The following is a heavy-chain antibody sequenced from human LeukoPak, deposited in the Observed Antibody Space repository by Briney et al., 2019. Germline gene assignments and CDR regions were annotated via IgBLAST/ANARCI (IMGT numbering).Heavy chain of an antibody. Sequence: SETLSLTCTVSGGSISGSTYYWGWIRQPPGKGLECIGSVYYSGTAYYDPSLKSRGTISVDTSTNQFSLKLSSVTAADTAVYYCAKHEGCSTTSCTGDWFDPWGQGILVTVSS. CDR2: VYYSGTA. J-gene: IGHJ5*02. CDR3: AKHEGCSTTSCTGDWFDP. V-gene: IGHV4-39*01. CDR1: GGSISGSTYY. D-gene: IGHD2-2*01.